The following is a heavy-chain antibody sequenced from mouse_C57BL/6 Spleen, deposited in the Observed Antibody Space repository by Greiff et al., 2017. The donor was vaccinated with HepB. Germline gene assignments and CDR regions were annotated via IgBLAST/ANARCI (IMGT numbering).Heavy chain of an antibody. D-gene: IGHD1-1*01. CDR3: TIYYGSSYGFAY. Sequence: EVQLQQSGAELVRPGASVKLSCTASGFNIKDDYMHWVKQRPEQGLEWIGWIDPENGDTEYASKFQGKATITADTSSNTAYLQLSSLTSEDNAVYYCTIYYGSSYGFAYWGQGTLVTVSA. CDR1: GFNIKDDY. J-gene: IGHJ3*01. V-gene: IGHV14-4*01. CDR2: IDPENGDT.